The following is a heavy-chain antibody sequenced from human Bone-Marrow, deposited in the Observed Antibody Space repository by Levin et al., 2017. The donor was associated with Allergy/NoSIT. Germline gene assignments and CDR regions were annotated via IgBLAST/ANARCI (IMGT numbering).Heavy chain of an antibody. CDR1: GFTFSSYA. V-gene: IGHV3-30*04. J-gene: IGHJ6*02. CDR3: ARATYYYDSSGKTDDYYYYGMDV. Sequence: GESLKISCAASGFTFSSYAMHWVRQAPGKGLEWVAVISYDGSNKYYADSVKGRFTISRDNSKNTLYLQMNSLRAEDTAVYYCARATYYYDSSGKTDDYYYYGMDVWGQGTTVTVSS. CDR2: ISYDGSNK. D-gene: IGHD3-22*01.